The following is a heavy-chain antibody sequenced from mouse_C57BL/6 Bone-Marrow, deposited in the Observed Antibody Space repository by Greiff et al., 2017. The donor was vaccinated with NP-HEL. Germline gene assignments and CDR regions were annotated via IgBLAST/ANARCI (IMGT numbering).Heavy chain of an antibody. J-gene: IGHJ1*03. Sequence: VQLQQPGAELVKPGASVKLSCKASGYTFTSYWMHWVKQRPGQGLEWIGMIHPNSGSTNYNEKFKSKATLTVDKSSSTAYMQLSSLTSEDSAVYYCARWAAQATWYFDVWGTGTTVTVSS. CDR3: ARWAAQATWYFDV. V-gene: IGHV1-64*01. CDR1: GYTFTSYW. D-gene: IGHD3-2*02. CDR2: IHPNSGST.